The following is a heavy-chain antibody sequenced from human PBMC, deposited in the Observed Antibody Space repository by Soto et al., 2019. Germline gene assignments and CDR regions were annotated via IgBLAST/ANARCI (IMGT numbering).Heavy chain of an antibody. J-gene: IGHJ6*02. D-gene: IGHD5-12*01. CDR3: ARVRYSGDDYYYCGLDV. CDR1: GFTVSTNY. V-gene: IGHV3-53*01. CDR2: IYSGGST. Sequence: EVQLVESGGGLIQPGGSLRLPCAASGFTVSTNYMSWVRQAPGKGLEWVSVIYSGGSTYYADSVKGRFTISRDNSKNTLYLQMNSLRAEDTAVYYCARVRYSGDDYYYCGLDVWGQGTTVTVSS.